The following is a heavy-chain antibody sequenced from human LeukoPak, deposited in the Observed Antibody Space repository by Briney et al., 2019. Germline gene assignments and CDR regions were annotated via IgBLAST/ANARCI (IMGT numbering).Heavy chain of an antibody. CDR1: GFTFSSYS. V-gene: IGHV3-21*01. CDR3: ARDYWVYSSGWSGFDL. CDR2: ISSSSSYI. J-gene: IGHJ2*01. D-gene: IGHD6-19*01. Sequence: GGSLRLSCTASGFTFSSYSMNWVRQAPGKGLEWVSSISSSSSYIYYADSVKGRFTTSRDNAKNSLYLQMNSLRAEDTAVYYCARDYWVYSSGWSGFDLWGRGTLVTVSS.